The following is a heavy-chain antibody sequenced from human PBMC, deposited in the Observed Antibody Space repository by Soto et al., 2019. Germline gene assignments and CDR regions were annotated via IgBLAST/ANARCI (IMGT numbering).Heavy chain of an antibody. D-gene: IGHD3-10*01. CDR2: INHSGST. V-gene: IGHV4-34*01. Sequence: SETLSLTCAVYGGSFSCYYWIWIRQPPGKGLEWIGEINHSGSTNYNPSLRSRVTISVDTSKNQFSLKLSSVTAADTAVYYCARDVGYGSGSHYYYGMDVWGQGTTVTVSS. CDR3: ARDVGYGSGSHYYYGMDV. J-gene: IGHJ6*02. CDR1: GGSFSCYY.